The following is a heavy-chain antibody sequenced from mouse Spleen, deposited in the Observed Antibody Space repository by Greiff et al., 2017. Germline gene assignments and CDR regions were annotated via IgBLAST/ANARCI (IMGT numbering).Heavy chain of an antibody. D-gene: IGHD2-3*01. J-gene: IGHJ1*01. CDR1: GYSITSGYY. V-gene: IGHV3-6*02. CDR3: ARMDIYDGYYDWYFDV. Sequence: EVHLVESGPGLVKPSQSLSLTCSVTGYSITSGYYWNWIRQLPGNKLEWMGYISYDGSNNYNPSLKNRISITRDTSKNQFFLKLNSVTTEDTATYYCARMDIYDGYYDWYFDVWGAGTTVTVSS. CDR2: ISYDGSN.